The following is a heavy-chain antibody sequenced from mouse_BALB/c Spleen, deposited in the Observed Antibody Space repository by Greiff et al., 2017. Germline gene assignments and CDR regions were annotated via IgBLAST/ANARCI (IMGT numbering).Heavy chain of an antibody. D-gene: IGHD2-4*01. Sequence: VQRVESGPGLVAPSQSLSITCTVSGFSLTSYDISWIRQPPGKGLEWLGVIWTGGGTNYNSAFMSRLSISKDNSKSQVFLKMNSLQTDDTAIYYCVRRDDYDEGFAYWGQGTLVTVSA. J-gene: IGHJ3*01. CDR2: IWTGGGT. V-gene: IGHV2-9-2*01. CDR1: GFSLTSYD. CDR3: VRRDDYDEGFAY.